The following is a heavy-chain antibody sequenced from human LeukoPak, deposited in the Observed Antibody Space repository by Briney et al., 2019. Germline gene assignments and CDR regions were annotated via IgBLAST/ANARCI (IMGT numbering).Heavy chain of an antibody. CDR3: ARGSNDFWSGYRPYWYFDL. CDR2: INPSGGST. J-gene: IGHJ2*01. V-gene: IGHV1-46*01. CDR1: GYTFTNYY. D-gene: IGHD3-3*01. Sequence: ASVKVSCKASGYTFTNYYIHWVRQAPGQGLEWMGIINPSGGSTSYAQKFQGRVTMTRDTSTSTVYMELSSLRSEDTAVYYCARGSNDFWSGYRPYWYFDLWGRGTLVTVSS.